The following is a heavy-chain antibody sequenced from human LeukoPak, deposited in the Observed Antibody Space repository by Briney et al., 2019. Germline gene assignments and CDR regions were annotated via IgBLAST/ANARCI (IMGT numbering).Heavy chain of an antibody. V-gene: IGHV4-34*01. CDR2: INHSGSS. D-gene: IGHD4-11*01. CDR3: ARNKRLQRHYYMDV. CDR1: GGSFSGYY. J-gene: IGHJ6*03. Sequence: SETLSLTCAVYGGSFSGYYWSWIRQPPGKGLEWIGEINHSGSSNYNPSLKSRVTISVDTSKNQFSLKLSSVTAADTAVYYCARNKRLQRHYYMDVWGKGTTVTVSS.